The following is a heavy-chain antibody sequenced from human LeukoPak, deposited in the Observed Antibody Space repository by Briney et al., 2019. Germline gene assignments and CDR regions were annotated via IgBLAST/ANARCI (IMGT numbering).Heavy chain of an antibody. J-gene: IGHJ4*02. CDR1: GGTFSSYA. CDR3: ARAPLRSGGDCYYDY. D-gene: IGHD2-21*01. CDR2: IIPIFGTA. V-gene: IGHV1-69*13. Sequence: SVTVSCKASGGTFSSYAISWVRQAPGQGLEWMGGIIPIFGTANYAQKFQGRVTITADESTSTAYMELSSLRSEDTAVYYCARAPLRSGGDCYYDYWGQGTLVTVSS.